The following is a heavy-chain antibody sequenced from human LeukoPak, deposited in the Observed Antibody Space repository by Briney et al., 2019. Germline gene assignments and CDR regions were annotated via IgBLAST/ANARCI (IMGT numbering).Heavy chain of an antibody. V-gene: IGHV3-23*05. J-gene: IGHJ3*02. CDR3: ARAQETTSDFDAFDI. CDR2: IGSDNKP. CDR1: GFTFSTYA. D-gene: IGHD4-17*01. Sequence: GGSLRLSCAASGFTFSTYAMSWVRQAPGKGLEWVSSIGSDNKPHYSESVKGRFAISRDNSKNTLYLQMNSLRAEDTAVYYCARAQETTSDFDAFDIWGQGTMVTVSS.